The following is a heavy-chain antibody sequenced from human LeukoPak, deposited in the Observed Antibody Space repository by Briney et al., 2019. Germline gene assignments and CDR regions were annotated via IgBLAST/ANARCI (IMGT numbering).Heavy chain of an antibody. J-gene: IGHJ4*02. V-gene: IGHV4-34*01. CDR2: INHSGST. CDR1: GGSFSGYY. Sequence: NPSETLSLTCAVYGGSFSGYYWSWIRQPPGKGLVWIGEINHSGSTNYNPSLKSRVTISVDTSKNQFSLKLSSVTAADTAVYYCARGDGGDLTYFDYWGQGTLVTVSS. CDR3: ARGDGGDLTYFDY. D-gene: IGHD2-21*02.